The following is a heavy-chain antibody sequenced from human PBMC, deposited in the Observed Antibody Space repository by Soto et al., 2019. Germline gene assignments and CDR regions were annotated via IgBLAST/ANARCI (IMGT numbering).Heavy chain of an antibody. CDR1: VFSFSSYW. CDR3: ARHHSFCTSTSCYFDY. V-gene: IGHV3-7*03. Sequence: GGPLRLSCAASVFSFSSYWMTWVRQAPGKGLEWVANIKEDGSEKFYVDSVKGRFTISRDNAKNSLYVQMNSLRDDDTAVYYCARHHSFCTSTSCYFDYWGQGTQVTVSS. D-gene: IGHD2-2*01. CDR2: IKEDGSEK. J-gene: IGHJ4*02.